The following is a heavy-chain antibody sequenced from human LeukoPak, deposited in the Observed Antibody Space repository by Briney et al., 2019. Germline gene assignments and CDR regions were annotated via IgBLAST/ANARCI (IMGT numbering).Heavy chain of an antibody. Sequence: PSETLSLTCTVSGGSISSGSYYWSWLRQPPGKGLEWIGEINHRGSTNYNPSLKSRVTISVDTSKNRFARKLSSGTAADTAVYYCVRAVSGSSGWYYNYWGQGTLVTVSS. CDR3: VRAVSGSSGWYYNY. V-gene: IGHV4-39*06. J-gene: IGHJ4*02. CDR1: GGSISSGSYY. CDR2: INHRGST. D-gene: IGHD6-19*01.